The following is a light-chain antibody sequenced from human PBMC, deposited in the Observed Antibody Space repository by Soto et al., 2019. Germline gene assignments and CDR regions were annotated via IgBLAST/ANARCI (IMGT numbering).Light chain of an antibody. Sequence: EIVLTQSPGTLSLSPGERATLSCRASQSVSSNYLAWYQQKPGQAPRLLIYGASNRATGIPGRLSGSGSGTNFTLTISRLEPEDFAVYDCQQYGGSPWTFGQGTKVEIK. J-gene: IGKJ1*01. V-gene: IGKV3-20*01. CDR1: QSVSSNY. CDR3: QQYGGSPWT. CDR2: GAS.